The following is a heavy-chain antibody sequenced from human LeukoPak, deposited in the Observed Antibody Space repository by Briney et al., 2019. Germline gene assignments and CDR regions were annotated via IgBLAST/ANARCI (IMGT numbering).Heavy chain of an antibody. CDR1: GGSISSGDYS. CDR3: ARFFYDILTGYHDAFDI. Sequence: PSETLSLTCTVSGGSISSGDYSWSWIRQPPGKGLEWIGYIYHSGSTYYNPSLESRVTISVDRSKNQFSLKLSSVTAADTAVYYCARFFYDILTGYHDAFDIWGQGTMVTVSS. CDR2: IYHSGST. J-gene: IGHJ3*02. V-gene: IGHV4-30-2*01. D-gene: IGHD3-9*01.